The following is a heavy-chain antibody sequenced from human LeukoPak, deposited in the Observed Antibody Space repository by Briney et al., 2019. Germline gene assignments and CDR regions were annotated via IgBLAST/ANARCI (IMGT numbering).Heavy chain of an antibody. Sequence: SETLSLTCSVSGYSVSSGYCWGWIRQPPGKGLGWIGSIYHSGSTYYNPSLKSRVTISVDTSKNQFSLKLSSVTAADTAVYYCARKTVPRAFDIWGQGTMVTVSS. V-gene: IGHV4-38-2*01. CDR1: GYSVSSGYC. D-gene: IGHD4-17*01. CDR3: ARKTVPRAFDI. J-gene: IGHJ3*02. CDR2: IYHSGST.